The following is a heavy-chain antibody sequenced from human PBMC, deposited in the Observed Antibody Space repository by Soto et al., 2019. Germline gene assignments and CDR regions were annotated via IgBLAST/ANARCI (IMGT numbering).Heavy chain of an antibody. Sequence: EVQLLESGGGLVQPGGSLRLSCAASGFTFSSYAMSWVRQAPGKGLECVSAISGSGGSTYYADSVKGRFTIARNNSKNTLYRQMNSLRAEDTSVYYCAKDGTKVVIGGFDYCGPGTLVTVSS. V-gene: IGHV3-23*01. CDR3: AKDGTKVVIGGFDY. D-gene: IGHD2-21*01. CDR1: GFTFSSYA. J-gene: IGHJ4*02. CDR2: ISGSGGST.